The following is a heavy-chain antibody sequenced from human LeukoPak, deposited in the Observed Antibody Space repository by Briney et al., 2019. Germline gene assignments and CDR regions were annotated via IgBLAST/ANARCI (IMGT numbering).Heavy chain of an antibody. D-gene: IGHD3-10*02. J-gene: IGHJ6*04. V-gene: IGHV3-48*03. CDR1: GFTFSSYE. CDR2: ISSSGSTI. Sequence: GGSLRLSCAASGFTFSSYEMNWVRQAPGKGLEWVSHISSSGSTIYYADSVKGRFTISRDNAKNSLYLQMNSLGAEDTAVYYCAELGITMIGGVWGKGTTVTISS. CDR3: AELGITMIGGV.